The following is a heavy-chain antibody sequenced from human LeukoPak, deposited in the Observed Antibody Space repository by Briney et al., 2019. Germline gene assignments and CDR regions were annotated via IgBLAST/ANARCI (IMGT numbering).Heavy chain of an antibody. D-gene: IGHD6-19*01. CDR1: GYTFTGYY. CDR3: TTVWCIAVAGSVTPTLGALDY. J-gene: IGHJ4*02. CDR2: INPNRGGT. V-gene: IGHV1-2*02. Sequence: ASVRVSCTASGYTFTGYYMHWVRQAPGQGLEWMGWINPNRGGTNYAQKVQGRVTMIRDTSISTAYIELSRLRSDDTAVSSYTTVWCIAVAGSVTPTLGALDYWGQGTLVTVSS.